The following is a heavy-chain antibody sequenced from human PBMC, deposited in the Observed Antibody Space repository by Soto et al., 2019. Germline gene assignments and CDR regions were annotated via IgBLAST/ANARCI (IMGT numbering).Heavy chain of an antibody. J-gene: IGHJ4*02. V-gene: IGHV3-74*01. CDR2: IKGDETST. CDR3: ARGVSGYYGFDY. CDR1: GFTFSNYW. Sequence: EVQLVESGGGPAQFGGSLRLSCAASGFTFSNYWMHWVRQVPGKGLVWVSRIKGDETSTGYADSVKGRFTIFRDNIKNNLYMQMNSLRDADTAVYYCARGVSGYYGFDYWGQGTLFPVSS. D-gene: IGHD5-12*01.